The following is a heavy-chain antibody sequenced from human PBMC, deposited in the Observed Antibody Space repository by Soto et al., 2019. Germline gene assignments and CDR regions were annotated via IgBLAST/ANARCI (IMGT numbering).Heavy chain of an antibody. Sequence: GESLKISCDGSGYSFTSYCIGLVLQMPGKGLEWMGIIYPGDSDTRYSPSFQGQVTISADKSISTAYLQWSSLKASDTAMYYCASLSGCSSTSCYTHMDVWGQGTTVTVSS. CDR1: GYSFTSYC. CDR2: IYPGDSDT. D-gene: IGHD2-2*02. CDR3: ASLSGCSSTSCYTHMDV. V-gene: IGHV5-51*01. J-gene: IGHJ6*02.